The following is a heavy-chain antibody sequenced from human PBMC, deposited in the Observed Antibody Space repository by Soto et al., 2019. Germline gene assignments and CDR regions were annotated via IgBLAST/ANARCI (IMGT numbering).Heavy chain of an antibody. Sequence: SESLSLTDTVSGGSTSSDNYWSWIRQPPGKGLEWIGHIYYSGNTDYNPSLKSRLAISIDTSKNQFSLKLSSVTAADTAVYFCAREGGESSDGLYYFDSWGQGSLVTVSS. V-gene: IGHV4-30-4*01. CDR2: IYYSGNT. CDR3: AREGGESSDGLYYFDS. J-gene: IGHJ4*02. D-gene: IGHD3-16*01. CDR1: GGSTSSDNY.